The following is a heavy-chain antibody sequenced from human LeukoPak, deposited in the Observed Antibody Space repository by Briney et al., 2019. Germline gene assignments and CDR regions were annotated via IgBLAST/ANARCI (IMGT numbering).Heavy chain of an antibody. CDR3: ARPGAAIGKGYFQH. J-gene: IGHJ1*01. V-gene: IGHV4-34*01. Sequence: SETLSLTCAVYGGSFSGYYWSWIRQPPGKGLEWIGEINHSGSTDYNPSLKSRVTISVDTSKNQFSLKLSSVTVADTAVYYCARPGAAIGKGYFQHWGQGTLVTVSS. D-gene: IGHD2-2*02. CDR2: INHSGST. CDR1: GGSFSGYY.